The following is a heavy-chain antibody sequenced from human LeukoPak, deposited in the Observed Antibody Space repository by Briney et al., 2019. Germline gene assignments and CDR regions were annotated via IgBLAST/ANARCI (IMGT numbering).Heavy chain of an antibody. CDR1: GFSLSSDL. J-gene: IGHJ4*02. Sequence: GCLRLSCVASGFSLSSDLLSWVRQAPRKGLEWVANIKQDGSEKYYVESVKGRFTISRDNAKNSLYLQMNSLRAEDTAVYYCARELGYYDFEGGQGTLVTVSS. D-gene: IGHD3-3*01. CDR3: ARELGYYDFE. CDR2: IKQDGSEK. V-gene: IGHV3-7*01.